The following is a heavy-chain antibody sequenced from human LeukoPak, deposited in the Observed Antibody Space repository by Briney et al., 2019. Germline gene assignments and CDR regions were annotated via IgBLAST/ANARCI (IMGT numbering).Heavy chain of an antibody. J-gene: IGHJ6*03. CDR3: ATHSIAARPMFGYYYYYYMDA. CDR1: GGSISSYY. D-gene: IGHD6-6*01. CDR2: IYTSGST. Sequence: SETLSPTCTVSGGSISSYYWSWIRQPAGKGLEWIGRIYTSGSTNYNPSLKSRVTMSVDTSKNQFSLKLSSVTAADTAVYYCATHSIAARPMFGYYYYYYMDAWGKGTTVTVSS. V-gene: IGHV4-4*07.